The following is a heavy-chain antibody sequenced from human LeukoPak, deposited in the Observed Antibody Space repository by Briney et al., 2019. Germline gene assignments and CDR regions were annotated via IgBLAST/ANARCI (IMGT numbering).Heavy chain of an antibody. CDR1: GGSISNTNW. J-gene: IGHJ4*02. CDR3: SRENDAFSPFGY. D-gene: IGHD2-2*01. CDR2: ISLTGLT. Sequence: SGTLSLTCGASGGSISNTNWWSWVRQPPGQGLEWIGEISLTGLTHYNPSLESRVTVSLGKSKNQLSLNLTSVTAADTAVYYCSRENDAFSPFGYWGQGILVTV. V-gene: IGHV4-4*02.